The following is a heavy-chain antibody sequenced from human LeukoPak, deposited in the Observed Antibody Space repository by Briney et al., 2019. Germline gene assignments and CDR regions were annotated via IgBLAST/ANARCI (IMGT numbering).Heavy chain of an antibody. Sequence: GGSLRLSCEASGFTFSSYGMHWVRQAPGKGLEWVAVISYDGSNKYYADSVKGRFTISRDNSKNTLYLQMNSLRAEDTAVYYCAKDGGEQWLVRTADYWGQGTLVTVSS. D-gene: IGHD6-19*01. J-gene: IGHJ4*02. CDR1: GFTFSSYG. V-gene: IGHV3-30*18. CDR2: ISYDGSNK. CDR3: AKDGGEQWLVRTADY.